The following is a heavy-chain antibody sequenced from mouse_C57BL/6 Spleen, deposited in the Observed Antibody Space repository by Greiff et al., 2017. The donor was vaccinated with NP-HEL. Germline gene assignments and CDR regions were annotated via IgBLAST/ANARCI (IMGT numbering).Heavy chain of an antibody. CDR3: ARSVITTVNYFDY. Sequence: VKLQQPGAELVMPGASVKLSCKASGYTFTSYWMHWVKQRPGQGLEWIGEIDPSDSYTNYNQKFKGKSTLTVDKSSSTAYMQLSSLTSEDSAVYYCARSVITTVNYFDYWGQGTTLTVSS. V-gene: IGHV1-69*01. CDR2: IDPSDSYT. D-gene: IGHD1-1*01. J-gene: IGHJ2*01. CDR1: GYTFTSYW.